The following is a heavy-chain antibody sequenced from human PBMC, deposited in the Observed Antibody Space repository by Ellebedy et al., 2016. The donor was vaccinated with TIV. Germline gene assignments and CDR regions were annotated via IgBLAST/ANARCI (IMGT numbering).Heavy chain of an antibody. Sequence: GESLKISXAASGFTFSSYSMNWVRQAPGKGLEWVSYISSSSSTIYYADSVKGRFTISRDNAKNSLYLQMNSLRAEDTAVYYCARAPSYYDSSGYGYWGQGTLVTVSS. D-gene: IGHD3-22*01. CDR2: ISSSSSTI. V-gene: IGHV3-48*01. CDR3: ARAPSYYDSSGYGY. CDR1: GFTFSSYS. J-gene: IGHJ4*02.